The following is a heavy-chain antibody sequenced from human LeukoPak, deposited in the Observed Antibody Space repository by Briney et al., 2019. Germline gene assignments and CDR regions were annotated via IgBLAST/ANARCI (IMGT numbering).Heavy chain of an antibody. J-gene: IGHJ4*02. CDR3: VTGGSWFRY. CDR1: GFAFSSNW. D-gene: IGHD2-15*01. V-gene: IGHV3-7*02. CDR2: IKQDGSDK. Sequence: GGSLRLSCEASGFAFSSNWMSWVRQAPGKGLEWVANIKQDGSDKYYVGSVKGRFTISRDNAKNSLYVQMNSLRGEDTAVYYCVTGGSWFRYWGQGSLVTVSS.